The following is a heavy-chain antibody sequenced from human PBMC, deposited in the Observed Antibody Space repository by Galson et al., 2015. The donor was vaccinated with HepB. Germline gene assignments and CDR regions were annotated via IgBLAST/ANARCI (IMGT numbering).Heavy chain of an antibody. CDR1: GFTFSSYA. Sequence: SLRLSCAASGFTFSSYAMHWVRQAPGKGLEWVAVISYDGSNKYYADSVKGRFTISRDNSKNTLYLQMNSLRAEDTAVYYCAREGERWVYGDTLGLYYFDYWGQGTLVTVSS. D-gene: IGHD4/OR15-4a*01. J-gene: IGHJ4*02. CDR2: ISYDGSNK. CDR3: AREGERWVYGDTLGLYYFDY. V-gene: IGHV3-30-3*01.